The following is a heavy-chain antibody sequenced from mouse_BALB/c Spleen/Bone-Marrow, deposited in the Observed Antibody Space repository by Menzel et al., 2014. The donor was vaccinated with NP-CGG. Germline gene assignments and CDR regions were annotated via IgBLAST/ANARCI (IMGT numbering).Heavy chain of an antibody. Sequence: VQLQQSGPELVKPGASVKMSCKASGYTFTDYVISWVKQRTGQGLEWIGEIYPGSGSTYYNEKSKGKATLTADKSSNTASMKHSSMTTEDSAVYYCANRVDYWGQGTTLTVSS. CDR1: GYTFTDYV. J-gene: IGHJ2*01. V-gene: IGHV1-77*01. CDR2: IYPGSGST. CDR3: ANRVDY.